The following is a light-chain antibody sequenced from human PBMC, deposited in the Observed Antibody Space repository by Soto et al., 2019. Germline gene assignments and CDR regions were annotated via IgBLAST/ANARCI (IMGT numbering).Light chain of an antibody. V-gene: IGKV1-39*01. Sequence: DIQMTQSPSSLSASVGDRVTITCRASQSITTFLNWYQQKPGKASNLLIYAASSLQSGVPSRFSGSGSGTDFTLTIRSLQPEDFATYYCQQSYITPWTFGQGTKVEIK. CDR1: QSITTF. CDR3: QQSYITPWT. CDR2: AAS. J-gene: IGKJ1*01.